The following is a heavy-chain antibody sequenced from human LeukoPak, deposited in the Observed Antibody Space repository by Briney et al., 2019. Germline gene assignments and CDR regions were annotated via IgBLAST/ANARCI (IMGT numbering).Heavy chain of an antibody. J-gene: IGHJ4*02. CDR1: GGSISSSSYY. CDR3: ARVPPVYNSGNYYKGTHFDY. CDR2: IYYSGST. D-gene: IGHD3-10*01. Sequence: SETLSLTCTVSGGSISSSSYYWGWIRQPPGKGLEWIGSIYYSGSTYYNPSLKSRVTISVDTFKNHISLRLSSVTAADTAVYYCARVPPVYNSGNYYKGTHFDYWGQGTLVAVSS. V-gene: IGHV4-39*02.